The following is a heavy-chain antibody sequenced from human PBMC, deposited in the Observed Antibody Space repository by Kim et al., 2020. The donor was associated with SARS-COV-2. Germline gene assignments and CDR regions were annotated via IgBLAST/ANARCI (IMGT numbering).Heavy chain of an antibody. Sequence: ASVTVSCKASGYTFTGYYMHWVRQAPGQGLEWMGRINPNSGGTNYAQKFQGRVTMTRDTSISTAYMELSRLRSDDTAVYYCARDNWNSDFDYWGQGTLVTVSS. CDR3: ARDNWNSDFDY. J-gene: IGHJ4*02. CDR2: INPNSGGT. CDR1: GYTFTGYY. D-gene: IGHD1-7*01. V-gene: IGHV1-2*06.